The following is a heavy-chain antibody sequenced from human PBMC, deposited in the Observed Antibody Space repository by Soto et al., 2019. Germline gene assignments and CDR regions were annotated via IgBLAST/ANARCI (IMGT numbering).Heavy chain of an antibody. CDR3: ARAGSSGYFGGYYYYGMDV. CDR2: INHSGST. J-gene: IGHJ6*02. V-gene: IGHV4-34*01. Sequence: PSETLSLTCAVYGGSFIGYYWSWIRQPPGKGLEWIGEINHSGSTNYNPSLKSRVTISVDTSKNQFSLKLSSVTAADTAVYYCARAGSSGYFGGYYYYGMDVWGRGTTVTVSS. D-gene: IGHD3-22*01. CDR1: GGSFIGYY.